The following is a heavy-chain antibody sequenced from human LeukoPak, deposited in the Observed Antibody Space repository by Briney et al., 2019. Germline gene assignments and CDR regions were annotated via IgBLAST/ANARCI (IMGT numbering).Heavy chain of an antibody. Sequence: SETLSLTCTVSAGSVNSGDYYWSWIRQPAGKGLEWIGRIYSPGTNYNYNPSLKSRVTISIDTSKNQFSLKLTSVTAADTAVYYCARGIGTSYDSSRDAFDIWGQGTMVTVSS. CDR1: AGSVNSGDYY. V-gene: IGHV4-61*02. CDR2: IYSPGTN. D-gene: IGHD3-22*01. J-gene: IGHJ3*02. CDR3: ARGIGTSYDSSRDAFDI.